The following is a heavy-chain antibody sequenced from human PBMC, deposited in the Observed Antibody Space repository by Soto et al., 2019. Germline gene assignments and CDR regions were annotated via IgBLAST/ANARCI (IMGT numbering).Heavy chain of an antibody. Sequence: EVQLVQSGAEVKKPGESLRISCKGSGYSITSYWISWVRQMPGKGLEWMGRIDPSDSYTNYSPSFQGHVTISADKSISTAYLQWSSLKASDTAMYYCSRRHGSGSFIGYWGQGTLVTVSS. CDR1: GYSITSYW. CDR3: SRRHGSGSFIGY. J-gene: IGHJ4*02. D-gene: IGHD3-10*01. CDR2: IDPSDSYT. V-gene: IGHV5-10-1*01.